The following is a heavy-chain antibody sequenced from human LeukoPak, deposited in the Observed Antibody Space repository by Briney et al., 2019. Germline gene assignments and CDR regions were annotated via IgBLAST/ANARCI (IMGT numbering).Heavy chain of an antibody. V-gene: IGHV3-33*01. Sequence: GRSLRLSCAASGLTFSSYGMHCVRQAPGKGLEWVAVIWYDGSNKYYADSVKGRFTISRDNSKNTLYLQMNSLRAEDTAVYYCARAGRKGYSSSWVDYWGQGTLVTVSS. J-gene: IGHJ4*02. CDR2: IWYDGSNK. CDR1: GLTFSSYG. CDR3: ARAGRKGYSSSWVDY. D-gene: IGHD6-13*01.